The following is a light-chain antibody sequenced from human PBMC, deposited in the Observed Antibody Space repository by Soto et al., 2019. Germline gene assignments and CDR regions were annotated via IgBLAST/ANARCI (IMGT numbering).Light chain of an antibody. J-gene: IGKJ4*01. Sequence: EIVLTQSPGTLSLSPGERATLSCRASQSVTSSYLAWYQQKPGQAPGLLIYGASSRATGIPHRFSGSGSGTDFPLTISRLEPEDVAVYYCQQYGSSPLTFGGGTKLEIK. CDR1: QSVTSSY. CDR2: GAS. CDR3: QQYGSSPLT. V-gene: IGKV3-20*01.